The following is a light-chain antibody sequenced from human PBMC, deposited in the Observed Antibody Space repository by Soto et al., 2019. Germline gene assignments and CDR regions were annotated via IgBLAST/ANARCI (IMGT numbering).Light chain of an antibody. J-gene: IGKJ1*01. CDR1: QGISSY. V-gene: IGKV1-8*01. CDR2: AAS. CDR3: QQYYSYPPWT. Sequence: ALPIAPSPSSFSASTVDRVTLPCRASQGISSYLAWYQQKPGKAPKLLIYAASTLQSGVPSRFSGSGSGTDFTLTISCLQSEDFATYYCQQYYSYPPWTFGQGTKVDIK.